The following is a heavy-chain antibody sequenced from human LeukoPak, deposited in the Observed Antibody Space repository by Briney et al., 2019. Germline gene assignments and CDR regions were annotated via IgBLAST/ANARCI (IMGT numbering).Heavy chain of an antibody. J-gene: IGHJ6*03. V-gene: IGHV4-39*01. Sequence: PSETLSLTCTVSGGSISSSSYYWGWIRQPPGKGLEWIGSIYYSGSTYYNPSLKSRVTISVDTSKNQFSLKLSSVTAADTAVYYCARHYYGSGSYKYYYYYYMDVWGKGTTVTVSS. D-gene: IGHD3-10*01. CDR3: ARHYYGSGSYKYYYYYYMDV. CDR2: IYYSGST. CDR1: GGSISSSSYY.